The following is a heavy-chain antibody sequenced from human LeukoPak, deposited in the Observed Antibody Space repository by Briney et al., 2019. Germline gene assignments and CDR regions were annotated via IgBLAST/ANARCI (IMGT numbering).Heavy chain of an antibody. CDR1: GYSFTSYW. D-gene: IGHD3-10*01. CDR2: INPDDSDT. CDR3: ASAHYYGSGSSPGP. Sequence: GESLKISCKGSGYSFTSYWIGWVRQMPGKGLEWMGIINPDDSDTRYSPPFQGQAMISADKSISTAYLQWSSLKASDTAMYYCASAHYYGSGSSPGPWGQGTLVTVSS. J-gene: IGHJ5*02. V-gene: IGHV5-51*01.